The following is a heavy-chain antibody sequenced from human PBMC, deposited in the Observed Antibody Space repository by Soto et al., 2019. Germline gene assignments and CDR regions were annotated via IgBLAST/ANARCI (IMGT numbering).Heavy chain of an antibody. CDR3: AATTYYDFWSCRTTYSYYCMDV. D-gene: IGHD3-3*01. CDR1: GYTFTSYG. Sequence: QVQLVQSGAEVKKPGASVKVSCKASGYTFTSYGISWVRQAPGQGLEWMGWISAYNGNTNYAQKLQGRVTMTTDTSTSTAYMELRSQSSDDTAVYYCAATTYYDFWSCRTTYSYYCMDVWGQGTTVTVSS. J-gene: IGHJ6*02. CDR2: ISAYNGNT. V-gene: IGHV1-18*01.